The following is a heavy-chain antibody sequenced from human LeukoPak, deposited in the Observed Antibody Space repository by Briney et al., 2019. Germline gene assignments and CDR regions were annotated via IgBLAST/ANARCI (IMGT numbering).Heavy chain of an antibody. CDR2: IIPIFGTA. Sequence: GASVKVSCKASGGTFSSYAISWVRQAPGQELEWMGGIIPIFGTANYAQKFQGRVTITADESTSTAYMELSSLRSEDTAVYYCARVDSVGATRKYFDYWGQGTLVTVSS. J-gene: IGHJ4*02. V-gene: IGHV1-69*13. CDR3: ARVDSVGATRKYFDY. D-gene: IGHD1-26*01. CDR1: GGTFSSYA.